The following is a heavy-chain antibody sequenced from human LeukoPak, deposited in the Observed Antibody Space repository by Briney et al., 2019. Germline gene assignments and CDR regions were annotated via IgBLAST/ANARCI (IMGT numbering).Heavy chain of an antibody. CDR2: ISAYNGNT. J-gene: IGHJ4*02. CDR3: ARVVSGGVIWAY. D-gene: IGHD3-16*01. CDR1: GYTFTRYG. Sequence: ASVKVSCKASGYTFTRYGISWVRQAPGQGLEWMGWISAYNGNTNYAQKLQGRVTMTTDTSTSTAYMELRSLRSDDTAVYYCARVVSGGVIWAYWGQGTLVTVSS. V-gene: IGHV1-18*01.